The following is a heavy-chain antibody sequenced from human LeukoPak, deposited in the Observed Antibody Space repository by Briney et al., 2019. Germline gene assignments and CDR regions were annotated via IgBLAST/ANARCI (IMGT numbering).Heavy chain of an antibody. D-gene: IGHD6-19*01. CDR3: GAVAGNVDY. J-gene: IGHJ4*02. CDR1: GFTFSSYA. Sequence: PGRSLRLYCAASGFTFSSYAMHWVRQAPGKGLEWVAVISYDGSNKYYADSVKGRFTISRDNSKNTLYLQMNSLRAEDTAVYYCGAVAGNVDYWGQGTLVTVSS. CDR2: ISYDGSNK. V-gene: IGHV3-30*04.